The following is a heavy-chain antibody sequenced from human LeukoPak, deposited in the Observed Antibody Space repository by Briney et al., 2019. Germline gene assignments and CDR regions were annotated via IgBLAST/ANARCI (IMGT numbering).Heavy chain of an antibody. D-gene: IGHD3-10*01. CDR3: ARYYASGSYHDY. CDR1: GYTFTVSY. V-gene: IGHV1-2*06. CDR2: INPNSGGT. Sequence: ASVTVSCTASGYTFTVSYMHWVRQAPGQGLEWMGRINPNSGGTNYAQKFQGRVTMTRDTSISTAYMELNSLTSDDTAVYFCARYYASGSYHDYWGQGTLVTVSS. J-gene: IGHJ4*02.